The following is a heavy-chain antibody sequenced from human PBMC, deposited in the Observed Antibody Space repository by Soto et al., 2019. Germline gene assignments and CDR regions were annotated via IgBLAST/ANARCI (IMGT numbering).Heavy chain of an antibody. D-gene: IGHD2-21*02. J-gene: IGHJ4*02. Sequence: PGGSRRLSCAASGFTFSTYAMSWVRQAPGKGLEWVSAISGSGGSTYYADSVKGRFTISRDNSKNTLYLQMNSLRAEDTAVYYCAKDYYCGGDCYLFDYWGQGTLVTVSS. V-gene: IGHV3-23*01. CDR2: ISGSGGST. CDR3: AKDYYCGGDCYLFDY. CDR1: GFTFSTYA.